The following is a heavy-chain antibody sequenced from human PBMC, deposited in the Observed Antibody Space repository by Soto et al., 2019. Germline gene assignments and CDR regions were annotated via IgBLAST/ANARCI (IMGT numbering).Heavy chain of an antibody. V-gene: IGHV1-8*02. CDR3: AFSAGSVFWSAYYSYRDV. CDR1: GYTFSNYA. Sequence: ASVKVSCKASGYTFSNYAMHWVRQATGQGLEWMGWINPNSGNTGYAQKFQGRVTMTRSTSISTAYMELSSLRYEATAVYYCAFSAGSVFWSAYYSYRDVWGKGTPVTVSS. CDR2: INPNSGNT. J-gene: IGHJ6*03. D-gene: IGHD3-3*01.